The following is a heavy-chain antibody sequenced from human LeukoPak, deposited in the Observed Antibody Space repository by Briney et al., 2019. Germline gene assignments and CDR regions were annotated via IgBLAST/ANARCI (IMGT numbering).Heavy chain of an antibody. J-gene: IGHJ4*02. D-gene: IGHD2-15*01. CDR2: ISGSGGST. Sequence: GGSLRLSCAASGFTFSSYAMSWVRQAPGKGLEWVSAISGSGGSTYYADSVKGRFTISRDNSKNTLYLQMNSLRAEDTAVYYCAKAGIVVVVAATILDYWGQGTLVTVSS. CDR1: GFTFSSYA. CDR3: AKAGIVVVVAATILDY. V-gene: IGHV3-23*01.